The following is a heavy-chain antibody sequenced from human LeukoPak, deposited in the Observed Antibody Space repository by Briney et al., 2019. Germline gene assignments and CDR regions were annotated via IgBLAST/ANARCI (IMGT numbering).Heavy chain of an antibody. J-gene: IGHJ4*02. CDR3: ARTAGYGASAFDY. CDR1: VYTLTHYY. Sequence: GASVTVSFTASVYTLTHYYIHWVRQAPGQGREWMGWINPNSGGRNYPQKFQGRVTMTRDTSINTAYMELSSLRSDDTAVYFCARTAGYGASAFDYWGQGTLVTVSS. CDR2: INPNSGGR. V-gene: IGHV1-2*02. D-gene: IGHD4/OR15-4a*01.